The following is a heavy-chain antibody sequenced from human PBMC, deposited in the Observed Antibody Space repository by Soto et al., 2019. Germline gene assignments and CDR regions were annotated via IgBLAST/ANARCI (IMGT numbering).Heavy chain of an antibody. J-gene: IGHJ5*02. V-gene: IGHV3-74*01. CDR1: GFTFSSYW. CDR3: AREIYDFWSGLKNFDP. CDR2: INSDGSST. D-gene: IGHD3-3*01. Sequence: PGGSLRLSCAASGFTFSSYWMHWVRQAPGKGLVWVSRINSDGSSTSYADSVKGRFTISRDDAKNTLYLQMNSLRAEDTAVYYCAREIYDFWSGLKNFDPWGQGTLVTVSS.